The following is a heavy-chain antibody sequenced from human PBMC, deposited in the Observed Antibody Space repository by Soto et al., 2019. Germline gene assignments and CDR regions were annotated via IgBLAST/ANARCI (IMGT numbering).Heavy chain of an antibody. J-gene: IGHJ4*02. D-gene: IGHD1-26*01. CDR2: IRTEPYSYAA. Sequence: GGSLRLSCAASGFTFSGSAMQWVRQASGKGLEWVGRIRTEPYSYAAAYAASVKGRFTIFRDDSKNTAYLQMNSLKTEDTAVYYGTRLVEQKSGYSDEWGQGTLVTVSS. V-gene: IGHV3-73*01. CDR1: GFTFSGSA. CDR3: TRLVEQKSGYSDE.